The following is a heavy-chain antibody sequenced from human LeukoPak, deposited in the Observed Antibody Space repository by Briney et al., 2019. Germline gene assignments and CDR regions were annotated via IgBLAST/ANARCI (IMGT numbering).Heavy chain of an antibody. CDR1: GFTFTSYA. CDR2: VKSKTHGGTT. D-gene: IGHD4-17*01. J-gene: IGHJ4*02. Sequence: GGSLRLSCAASGFTFTSYAMGWVRQTPGKGLEWVGRVKSKTHGGTTAYAAPVKGRFTVSRDDSINTLYLQMSSLKTEDTAVYYCTAQGGSGDLRYWGQGTLVTVSS. CDR3: TAQGGSGDLRY. V-gene: IGHV3-15*01.